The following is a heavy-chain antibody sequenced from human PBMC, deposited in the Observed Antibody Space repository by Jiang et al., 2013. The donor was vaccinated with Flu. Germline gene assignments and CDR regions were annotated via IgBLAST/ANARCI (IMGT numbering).Heavy chain of an antibody. CDR2: IIPIVGTA. Sequence: QLVESGAEVKKPGSSVKVSCKASGGTFSNFAINWVRQAPGQGLEWMGGIIPIVGTAKYAQRFQGRLTISAHESTRTADIELSSLTSDDTAVYYCARGSQAADYYYGMDVWGQGTTVTVS. CDR3: ARGSQAADYYYGMDV. D-gene: IGHD6-13*01. V-gene: IGHV1-69*01. J-gene: IGHJ6*02. CDR1: GGTFSNFA.